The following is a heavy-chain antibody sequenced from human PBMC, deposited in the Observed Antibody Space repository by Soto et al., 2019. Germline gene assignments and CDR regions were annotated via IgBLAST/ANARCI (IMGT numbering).Heavy chain of an antibody. D-gene: IGHD3-3*01. J-gene: IGHJ6*02. CDR2: IYHSGST. Sequence: QVQLQESGPGLVKPSGTLSLTCAVSGGSISSSNWWSWVRQPPGKGLEWIGEIYHSGSTNYNPSLKSRVTISVDKSKNQFSLKLSSVTAADTAVYYCARKGAGFWSGYYVYYGMDVWGQGTTVTVSS. CDR3: ARKGAGFWSGYYVYYGMDV. CDR1: GGSISSSNW. V-gene: IGHV4-4*02.